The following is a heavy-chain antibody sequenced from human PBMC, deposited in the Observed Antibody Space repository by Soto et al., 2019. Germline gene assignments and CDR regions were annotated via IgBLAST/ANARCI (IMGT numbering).Heavy chain of an antibody. V-gene: IGHV1-69*01. CDR1: GGTFSSYA. D-gene: IGHD6-6*01. Sequence: QVQLVQSGAEVKKPGSSVKVSCKASGGTFSSYAISWVRQAPGQGLEWMGGIIPIFGTANYAQKFQGRVTITADESTSTAYRELGSLRSEATAVYYGAREQVRSSPSYGFAPWGKGTLVTVSS. CDR3: AREQVRSSPSYGFAP. J-gene: IGHJ5*02. CDR2: IIPIFGTA.